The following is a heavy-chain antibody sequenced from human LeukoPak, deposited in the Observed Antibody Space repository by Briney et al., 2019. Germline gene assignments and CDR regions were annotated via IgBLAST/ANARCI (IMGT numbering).Heavy chain of an antibody. D-gene: IGHD5-12*01. J-gene: IGHJ4*02. CDR3: ARRGYSGYGLLDY. Sequence: SETLALTCAVSGYSISSGYYWGWIRQPPGMGLEWIGSVCHGGTTYYNPSLKSRVTISVDTSKNQFSLKLDSVTAADTAVYYCARRGYSGYGLLDYWGQGTLVTVSS. V-gene: IGHV4-38-2*01. CDR1: GYSISSGYY. CDR2: VCHGGTT.